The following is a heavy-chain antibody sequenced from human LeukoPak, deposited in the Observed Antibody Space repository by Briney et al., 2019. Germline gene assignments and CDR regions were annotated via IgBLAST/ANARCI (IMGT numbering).Heavy chain of an antibody. D-gene: IGHD1-26*01. J-gene: IGHJ4*02. CDR3: ARDWSYAPFDY. CDR1: GFTFSSYS. V-gene: IGHV3-48*01. CDR2: ISSSSSTI. Sequence: GGSLRLSCAASGFTFSSYSMNWVRQAPGKGLEWVSYISSSSSTIYYADSVKGRFTISRDNAKNSLYLQMNSLRAEDTAVYYCARDWSYAPFDYWGQGTLVTVSS.